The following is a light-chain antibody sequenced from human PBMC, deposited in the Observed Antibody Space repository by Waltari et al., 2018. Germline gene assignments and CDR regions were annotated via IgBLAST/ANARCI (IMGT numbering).Light chain of an antibody. V-gene: IGLV2-14*03. Sequence: QSALTQPASVSGSPGQSIAISCPGTSSDVRAYNLFSWYQQHPGKAPKLMIYDVNERPSGVSDRFSGSKSGNTASLTISGLQAEDETDYYCSSFTTSGTYVFGTGTKVTVL. CDR3: SSFTTSGTYV. J-gene: IGLJ1*01. CDR2: DVN. CDR1: SSDVRAYNL.